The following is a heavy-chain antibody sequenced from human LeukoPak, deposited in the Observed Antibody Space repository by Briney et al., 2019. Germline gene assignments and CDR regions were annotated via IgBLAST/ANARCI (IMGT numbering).Heavy chain of an antibody. Sequence: ASVKVSCKASGYTLTSYGISWVRRAPGQGLEWMGWISAYNGNTNYAQKLQGRVTMTTDTSTSTAYMELRSLRSDDTAVYYCAASYSGSYYLSASFDYWGQGTLVTVSS. CDR3: AASYSGSYYLSASFDY. CDR1: GYTLTSYG. CDR2: ISAYNGNT. J-gene: IGHJ4*02. D-gene: IGHD1-26*01. V-gene: IGHV1-18*01.